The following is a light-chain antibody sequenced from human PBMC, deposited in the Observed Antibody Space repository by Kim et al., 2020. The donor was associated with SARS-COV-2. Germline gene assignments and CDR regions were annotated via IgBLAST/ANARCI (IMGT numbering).Light chain of an antibody. Sequence: VGGGVTTICRARQGNSGYLAWYQQNPGKDAEHLIYGASTLQSGVPSRCSGSRSGTKFNLTVSGLQPEDFATYYCQQLHSYPLVTFGQGTRLEIK. CDR3: QQLHSYPLVT. V-gene: IGKV1-9*01. J-gene: IGKJ5*01. CDR2: GAS. CDR1: QGNSGY.